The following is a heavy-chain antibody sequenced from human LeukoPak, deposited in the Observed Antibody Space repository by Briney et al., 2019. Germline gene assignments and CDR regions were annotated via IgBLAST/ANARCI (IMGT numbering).Heavy chain of an antibody. CDR3: ARVSIAAAGTISGYYYYMDV. D-gene: IGHD6-13*01. J-gene: IGHJ6*03. V-gene: IGHV1-2*06. CDR2: INPNSGGT. CDR1: GYTFTGYY. Sequence: GASVKVSCKASGYTFTGYYMHWVRQAPGQGLEWMGRINPNSGGTNYAQQFQGRVTMTRDTSISTAYMELSRLRSDDTAVYYCARVSIAAAGTISGYYYYMDVWGKGTTVTVSS.